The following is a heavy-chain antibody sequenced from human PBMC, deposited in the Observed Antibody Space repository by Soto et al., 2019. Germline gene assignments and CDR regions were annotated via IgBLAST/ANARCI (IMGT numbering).Heavy chain of an antibody. Sequence: QLQLQESGPGLVKPSETLSLTCTVSGGSISSSSYYWGWIRQPPGKGLEWIGSIYYSGSTYYNPSLKSRVTISVDTSKNQFSLKLSSVTAADTAVYYCARWPITMIVDEQKSGYWGQGTLVTVSS. D-gene: IGHD3-22*01. CDR2: IYYSGST. CDR3: ARWPITMIVDEQKSGY. V-gene: IGHV4-39*01. J-gene: IGHJ4*02. CDR1: GGSISSSSYY.